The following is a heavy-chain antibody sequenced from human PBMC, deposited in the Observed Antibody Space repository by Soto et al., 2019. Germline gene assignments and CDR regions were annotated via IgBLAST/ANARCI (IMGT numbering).Heavy chain of an antibody. CDR1: GYTFTSYG. CDR3: ARVVGGVIVVGWFDP. Sequence: ASVKVSCKASGYTFTSYGISWVRQAPGQGLEWMGWISAYNGNTNYAQKLQGRATMTTDTSTSTAYMELRSLRSDDTAVYYCARVVGGVIVVGWFDPWGQGTLVTVSS. J-gene: IGHJ5*02. D-gene: IGHD3-16*02. CDR2: ISAYNGNT. V-gene: IGHV1-18*01.